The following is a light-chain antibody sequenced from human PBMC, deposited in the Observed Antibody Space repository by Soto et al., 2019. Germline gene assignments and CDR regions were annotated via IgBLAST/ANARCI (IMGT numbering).Light chain of an antibody. CDR2: GAS. Sequence: EIVLTQSPGTLSLSPGERATLSCRASQSVSSSYLAWYQQKPGQAPRLLIYGASSRATGIPDRFSGSGSGTEFTLTISRLEPEDFAVYYCQQYGSSSLYTFGQGTKLEIK. J-gene: IGKJ2*01. CDR3: QQYGSSSLYT. CDR1: QSVSSSY. V-gene: IGKV3-20*01.